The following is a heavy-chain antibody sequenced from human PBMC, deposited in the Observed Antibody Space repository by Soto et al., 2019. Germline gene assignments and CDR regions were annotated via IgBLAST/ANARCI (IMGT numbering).Heavy chain of an antibody. J-gene: IGHJ2*01. V-gene: IGHV4-31*03. Sequence: QVQLQESGPGLVKPSQTLSLTCTVSGGSISSGGYYWSWIRQHPGKGLEWIGYIYYSGSTYYNPSLKSRVTISVDTSKNQFSLKLSSVTAADTAVYYCARAAGGWATMVRELIYWYFDLWGRGTLVTVSS. D-gene: IGHD5-12*01. CDR3: ARAAGGWATMVRELIYWYFDL. CDR1: GGSISSGGYY. CDR2: IYYSGST.